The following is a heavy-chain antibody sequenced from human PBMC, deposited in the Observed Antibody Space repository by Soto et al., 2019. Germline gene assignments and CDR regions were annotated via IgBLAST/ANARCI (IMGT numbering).Heavy chain of an antibody. CDR3: TTANVDIVATGLGDPYYYYYGMDV. J-gene: IGHJ6*02. CDR1: GFTFSNAW. D-gene: IGHD5-12*01. V-gene: IGHV3-15*07. Sequence: PGGSLRLSCAASGFTFSNAWMNWVRQAPGKGLEWVGRIKRKTDGGTTDYAAPVKGRFTISRDESKNTLYLQMNSLKTEDTAVYYCTTANVDIVATGLGDPYYYYYGMDVWGQGTTVTVSS. CDR2: IKRKTDGGTT.